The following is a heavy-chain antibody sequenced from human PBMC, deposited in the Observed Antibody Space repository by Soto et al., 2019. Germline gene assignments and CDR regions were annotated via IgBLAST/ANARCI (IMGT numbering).Heavy chain of an antibody. Sequence: SETLSLTCTVSGGSISSYYWSWIRQPAGKGLEWIGRIYTSGSTNYNPSLKSRVTMSVDTSKNQSSLKLSSVTAADTAVYYCARGDVLLWFGEPYYGMDVWGQGTTVTVYS. D-gene: IGHD3-10*01. CDR2: IYTSGST. V-gene: IGHV4-4*07. J-gene: IGHJ6*02. CDR1: GGSISSYY. CDR3: ARGDVLLWFGEPYYGMDV.